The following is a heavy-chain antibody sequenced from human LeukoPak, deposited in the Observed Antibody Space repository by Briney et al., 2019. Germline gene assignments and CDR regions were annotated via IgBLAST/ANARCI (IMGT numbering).Heavy chain of an antibody. V-gene: IGHV3-23*01. J-gene: IGHJ4*02. CDR1: GFTFSSHA. D-gene: IGHD2-21*01. Sequence: GGSLRLSCAASGFTFSSHAMSWVRQAPGKGLEWVSVISGSGDSTYYADSVKGRFTISRDNSKNTLYLQTNSLRAEDTAVYYCAKEAPHTAVLIALPEWNYIDSWGRGILVSVSS. CDR3: AKEAPHTAVLIALPEWNYIDS. CDR2: ISGSGDST.